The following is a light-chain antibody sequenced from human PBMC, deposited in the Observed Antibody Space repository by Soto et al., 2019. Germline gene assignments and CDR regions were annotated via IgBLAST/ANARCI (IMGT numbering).Light chain of an antibody. Sequence: QSALTQPPSASGSPGQSVTISCTGTSSDVGGYNYVSWYQQHPGKAPKLMIYEVSKRPSGVPDRFSGSKSGNTAYLTVSGLQAEDEADYYCSSYAGSNIFFGTGTQLTVL. V-gene: IGLV2-8*01. J-gene: IGLJ1*01. CDR1: SSDVGGYNY. CDR3: SSYAGSNIF. CDR2: EVS.